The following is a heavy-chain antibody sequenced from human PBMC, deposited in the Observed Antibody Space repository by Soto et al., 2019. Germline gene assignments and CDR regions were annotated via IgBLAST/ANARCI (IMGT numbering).Heavy chain of an antibody. CDR3: ARKNWRGGDFDY. V-gene: IGHV3-13*01. J-gene: IGHJ4*02. Sequence: EVQLVESGGGLVQPGGSLRLSCAASGFTFSSYDMHWVRQATGKGVEWVSAIGTAGDTYYPGSVKGRFTISRENAKNSLYLQMNSLRAGDTAVYYCARKNWRGGDFDYWGQGTLVTVSS. D-gene: IGHD4-17*01. CDR2: IGTAGDT. CDR1: GFTFSSYD.